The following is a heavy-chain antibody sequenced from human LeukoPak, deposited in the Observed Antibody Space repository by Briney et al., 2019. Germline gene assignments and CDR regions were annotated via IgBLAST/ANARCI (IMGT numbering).Heavy chain of an antibody. CDR1: GFSFSNYG. CDR3: ATDSVGDTTAFDY. D-gene: IGHD1-26*01. J-gene: IGHJ4*02. CDR2: IYDSGTI. Sequence: GSLRLSCAGSGFSFSNYGMSWIRQPPGKELEWIGNIYDSGTIYYNPSLKSRVTISVDTSKNQLSLKLSSVTAADTAVYYCATDSVGDTTAFDYWGQGTLVTVSS. V-gene: IGHV4-59*04.